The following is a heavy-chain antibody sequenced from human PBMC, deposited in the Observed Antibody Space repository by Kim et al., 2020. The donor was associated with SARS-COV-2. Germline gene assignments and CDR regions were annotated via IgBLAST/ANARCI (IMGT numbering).Heavy chain of an antibody. CDR3: AKDYYGSGSYGYNWFDP. V-gene: IGHV3-33*06. D-gene: IGHD3-10*01. J-gene: IGHJ5*02. Sequence: VKGRFTISRDNSKNTLYLQMNSLRAEDTAVYYCAKDYYGSGSYGYNWFDPWGQGTLVTVSS.